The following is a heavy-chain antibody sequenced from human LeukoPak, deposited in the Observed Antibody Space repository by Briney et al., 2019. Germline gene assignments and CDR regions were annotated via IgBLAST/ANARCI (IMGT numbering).Heavy chain of an antibody. V-gene: IGHV7-4-1*02. D-gene: IGHD1-26*01. CDR2: INTNTGNP. J-gene: IGHJ5*02. CDR3: ARVRRGPGSSWFDP. CDR1: GYTFTSYA. Sequence: ASVKVSCKASGYTFTSYAMNWVRQAPGQGLEWMGWINTNTGNPTYAQGFTGRFVFSLDTSVSTAYLQISSLKAEDTAVYYCARVRRGPGSSWFDPWGQGTLVTVSS.